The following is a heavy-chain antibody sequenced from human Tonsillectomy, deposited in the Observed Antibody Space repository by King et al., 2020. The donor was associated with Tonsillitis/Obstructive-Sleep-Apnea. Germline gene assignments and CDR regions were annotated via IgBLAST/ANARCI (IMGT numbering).Heavy chain of an antibody. CDR2: IYPGDSDT. V-gene: IGHV5-51*01. CDR1: GYSFTSYW. Sequence: GQLVQSEAEVKKPGESLKISCKGSGYSFTSYWIGWVRQMPGKGLEWMGIIYPGDSDTRYSPSFQGQVTISADKSIITAYLQWSSLKASDSAMYYCARHEDGSGSNYMDVWDVWGKGTTVTVSS. CDR3: ARHEDGSGSNYMDVWDV. D-gene: IGHD3-10*01. J-gene: IGHJ6*04.